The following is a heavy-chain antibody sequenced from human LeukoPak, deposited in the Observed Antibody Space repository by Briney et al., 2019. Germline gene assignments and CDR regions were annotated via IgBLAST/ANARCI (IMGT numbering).Heavy chain of an antibody. V-gene: IGHV3-74*01. CDR3: ARGPQSYSSSHYFDY. J-gene: IGHJ4*02. D-gene: IGHD6-13*01. CDR2: INSDGSDP. CDR1: GFTFSSYW. Sequence: GRSLRLSCAASGFTFSSYWMHWVRQAPGKGLVWVSRINSDGSDPTYADSVKGRFTIFRDNAKKTLYLQMNGLRAEDTGVYYCARGPQSYSSSHYFDYWGQGTLVTVSS.